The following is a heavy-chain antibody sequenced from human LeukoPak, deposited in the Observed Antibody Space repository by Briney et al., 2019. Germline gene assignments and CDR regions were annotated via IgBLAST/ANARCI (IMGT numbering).Heavy chain of an antibody. J-gene: IGHJ6*03. V-gene: IGHV1-69*05. CDR2: IIPIFGTA. CDR3: ASTPGGGSGSYYNDRNYYYYYMDV. Sequence: ASVKVSCKASGGTFSSYAISWVRQAPGQGLEWMGGIIPIFGTANYAQKFQGRVTITTDESTSTAYMELSSLRSEDTAVYYCASTPGGGSGSYYNDRNYYYYYMDVWGKGTTVTVSS. D-gene: IGHD3-10*01. CDR1: GGTFSSYA.